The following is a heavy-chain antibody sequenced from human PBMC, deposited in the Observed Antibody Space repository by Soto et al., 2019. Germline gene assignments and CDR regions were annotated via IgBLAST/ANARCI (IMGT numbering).Heavy chain of an antibody. CDR1: GGTFSSYA. V-gene: IGHV1-69*01. CDR3: ARSMEIRGSEKPDFYYYGMDV. J-gene: IGHJ6*02. CDR2: IIPIFGTA. D-gene: IGHD5-12*01. Sequence: QVQLVQSGAEVKKPGSSVKVSCKASGGTFSSYAISWVRQAPGQGLEWMGGIIPIFGTANYAQKFQGRVTITAGESTSTAYMELSSLRSEDTAVYYCARSMEIRGSEKPDFYYYGMDVWGQGTTVTVSS.